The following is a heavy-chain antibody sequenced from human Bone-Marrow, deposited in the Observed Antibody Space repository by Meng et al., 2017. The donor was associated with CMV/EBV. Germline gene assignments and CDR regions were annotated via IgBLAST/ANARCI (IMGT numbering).Heavy chain of an antibody. J-gene: IGHJ4*02. CDR1: GFTFSSYA. Sequence: GESLKISCAASGFTFSSYAMSWVRQAPGKGLEWVANIKQDGSEKYYVDSVKGRFTISRDNAKNSLYLQMNSLRAEDTAVYYCARPYDFWSGFPPFYWGQGTLVTVSS. D-gene: IGHD3-3*01. CDR2: IKQDGSEK. CDR3: ARPYDFWSGFPPFY. V-gene: IGHV3-7*01.